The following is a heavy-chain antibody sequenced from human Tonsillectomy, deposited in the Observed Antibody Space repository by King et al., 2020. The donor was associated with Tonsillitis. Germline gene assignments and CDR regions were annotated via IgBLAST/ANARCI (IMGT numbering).Heavy chain of an antibody. CDR2: VSDSGST. Sequence: QLQESGPGLVKPSQTLSLTCVVSGDSVSSGGYSWSWIRQPPGKGLEWIGYVSDSGSTHYNPSLKSRVTISLDTAKNHFSLRLISVTAADTAVYYCARFGYDILTGYNAMDVWGQGTTVTVSS. J-gene: IGHJ6*02. CDR1: GDSVSSGGYS. CDR3: ARFGYDILTGYNAMDV. V-gene: IGHV4-30-4*07. D-gene: IGHD3-9*01.